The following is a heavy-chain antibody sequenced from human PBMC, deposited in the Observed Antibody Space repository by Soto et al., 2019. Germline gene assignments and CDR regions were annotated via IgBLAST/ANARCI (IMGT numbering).Heavy chain of an antibody. CDR1: GFTFSGSA. V-gene: IGHV3-73*02. CDR2: IRSKANSYAT. CDR3: TRSYYDILTGSSYFDY. J-gene: IGHJ4*02. Sequence: EVQLVESGGGLVQPGGSLKLSCAASGFTFSGSAMHWVRQASGKGLEWVGRIRSKANSYATAYAASVKGRFTISRDDSKNTAYLQMNSLKTEDKAVYYCTRSYYDILTGSSYFDYWGQGTLVTVSS. D-gene: IGHD3-9*01.